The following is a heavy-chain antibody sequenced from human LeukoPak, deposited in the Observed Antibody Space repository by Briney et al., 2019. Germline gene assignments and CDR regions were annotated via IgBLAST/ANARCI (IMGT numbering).Heavy chain of an antibody. J-gene: IGHJ4*02. V-gene: IGHV3-30-3*01. Sequence: GGSLRLSCAASGFTFSSYAMHWVRQAPGKGLEWVAVISYDGSNKYYADSVKGRFTISRDNSKNTLYLQMNSLRAEDTAVYYCARGTIFGVAGNWGQGTLVTVSP. D-gene: IGHD3-3*01. CDR1: GFTFSSYA. CDR2: ISYDGSNK. CDR3: ARGTIFGVAGN.